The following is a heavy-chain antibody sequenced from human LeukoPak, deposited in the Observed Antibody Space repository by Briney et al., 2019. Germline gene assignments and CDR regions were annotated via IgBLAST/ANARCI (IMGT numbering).Heavy chain of an antibody. Sequence: SETLSLTCTVSGGSISSYYWSWIRQPPGKGLEWIGYIFYSGTTNYNPSLKSRVTISIDTSKNQFSLKLSSVTAADTAFYYCARGVNWIDHWGQGTLVTVSS. J-gene: IGHJ5*02. D-gene: IGHD6-13*01. CDR3: ARGVNWIDH. CDR1: GGSISSYY. V-gene: IGHV4-59*01. CDR2: IFYSGTT.